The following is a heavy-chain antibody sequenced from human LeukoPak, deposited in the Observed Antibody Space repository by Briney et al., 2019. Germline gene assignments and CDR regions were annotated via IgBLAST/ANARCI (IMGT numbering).Heavy chain of an antibody. Sequence: GSSVKVSCKASGGTLSSYAISWVRQAPGQGLEWMGGIIPIFGTANYAQKFQGRVTITADESTSTAYMELSSLRSEDTAVYYCARDYMVRGVMGNWFDPWGQGTLVTVSS. CDR3: ARDYMVRGVMGNWFDP. J-gene: IGHJ5*02. V-gene: IGHV1-69*01. D-gene: IGHD3-10*01. CDR1: GGTLSSYA. CDR2: IIPIFGTA.